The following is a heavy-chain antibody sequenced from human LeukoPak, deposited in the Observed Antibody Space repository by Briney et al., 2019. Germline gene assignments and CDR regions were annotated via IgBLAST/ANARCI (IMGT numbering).Heavy chain of an antibody. CDR3: ASSVVPAAYYFDY. CDR2: IYYSGST. Sequence: SQTLSLTCTVSGGSISSGGYYWSWITQHPGKGLEWIGYIYYSGSTYYNPSLKSRVTISVDTSKIQFSLKLSSVTAADTAVYYCASSVVPAAYYFDYWGQGTLVTVSS. V-gene: IGHV4-31*03. J-gene: IGHJ4*02. CDR1: GGSISSGGYY. D-gene: IGHD2-2*01.